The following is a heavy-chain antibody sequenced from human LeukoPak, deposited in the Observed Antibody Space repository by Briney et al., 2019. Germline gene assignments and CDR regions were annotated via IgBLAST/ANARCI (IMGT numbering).Heavy chain of an antibody. D-gene: IGHD4-17*01. J-gene: IGHJ4*02. CDR1: GYTFTSYD. Sequence: ASVKVSCKASGYTFTSYDINWVRQAAGQGLEWMGWISAYNGNTNYAQKLQGRVTMTTDTSTSTAYMELRSLRSDDTAVYYCASHDYGESIDYWGQGTLVTVSP. V-gene: IGHV1-18*01. CDR2: ISAYNGNT. CDR3: ASHDYGESIDY.